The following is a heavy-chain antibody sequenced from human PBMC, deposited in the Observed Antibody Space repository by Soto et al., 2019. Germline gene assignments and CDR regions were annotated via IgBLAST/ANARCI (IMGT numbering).Heavy chain of an antibody. CDR3: ARGITIAAAATARRAFDI. CDR2: IYYSGST. Sequence: VSGKCIDLGGRSSSEKYYWSWIRQPPGKGLEWIGYIYYSGSTYYNPSLKSRVTISVDTSKNQFSLKLSSVTAADTAVYYCARGITIAAAATARRAFDIWGQGTIVTVS. D-gene: IGHD6-13*01. J-gene: IGHJ3*02. CDR1: GGRSSSEKYY. V-gene: IGHV4-30-4*01.